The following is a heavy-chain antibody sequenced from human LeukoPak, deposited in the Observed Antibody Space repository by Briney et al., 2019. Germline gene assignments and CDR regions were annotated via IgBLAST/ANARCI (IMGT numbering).Heavy chain of an antibody. CDR1: GYTFTGYY. V-gene: IGHV1-8*02. Sequence: ASVKVSCKASGYTFTGYYMHAVRQATGQGLEWMGLMNPNSGNTGYAQKFQGRVTMTRNNSTSTAYMELSSLRSEDTAAYYCATTSPSYGDYVVLDVFDYWGQGTLVTVSS. J-gene: IGHJ4*02. CDR3: ATTSPSYGDYVVLDVFDY. D-gene: IGHD4-17*01. CDR2: MNPNSGNT.